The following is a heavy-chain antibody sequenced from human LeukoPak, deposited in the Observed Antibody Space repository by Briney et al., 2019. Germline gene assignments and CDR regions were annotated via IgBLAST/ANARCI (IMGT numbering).Heavy chain of an antibody. J-gene: IGHJ4*02. V-gene: IGHV3-23*01. CDR3: SKMQGYFDY. Sequence: GGSLRLSCAASVLTFTSYAMSWVRQAPGKGLEWVSAITGSGGTTYYADLVKGRFTISRDNSKNTLYLQMNGLRGEDTAVYYCSKMQGYFDYWGQGTLVTVSS. CDR1: VLTFTSYA. CDR2: ITGSGGTT.